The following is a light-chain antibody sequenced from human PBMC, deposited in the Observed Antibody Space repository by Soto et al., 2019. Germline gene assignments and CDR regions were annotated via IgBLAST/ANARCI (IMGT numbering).Light chain of an antibody. V-gene: IGKV3-15*01. CDR1: QSVTSN. J-gene: IGKJ4*01. Sequence: EIVMTQSPATLSVSPGERVTFSCRASQSVTSNLAWYQHKPGQTPRLLIYGAYNGAPGIPARFSGSGSGTEFTLSISFLHSEDFAIYYCQQYDNWPVTFGGGTNVEIK. CDR2: GAY. CDR3: QQYDNWPVT.